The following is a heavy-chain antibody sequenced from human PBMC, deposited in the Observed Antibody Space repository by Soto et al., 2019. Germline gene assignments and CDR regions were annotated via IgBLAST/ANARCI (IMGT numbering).Heavy chain of an antibody. CDR3: ARDPGQYSGSYSGMDV. CDR2: IIPSGGST. D-gene: IGHD1-26*01. V-gene: IGHV1-46*01. J-gene: IGHJ6*02. Sequence: ASVKVSCKASGGTFSSYAISWVRQAPGQGLEWMGGIIPSGGSTSYAQKFQGRVTMTRDTSTSTVYMELSSLRSEDTAVYYCARDPGQYSGSYSGMDVWGQGTTVTVSS. CDR1: GGTFSSYA.